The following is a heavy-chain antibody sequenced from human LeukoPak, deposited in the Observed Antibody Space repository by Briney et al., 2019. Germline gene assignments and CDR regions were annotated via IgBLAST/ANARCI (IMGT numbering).Heavy chain of an antibody. CDR1: GFTFSSYA. V-gene: IGHV3-23*01. CDR3: AKSRRSSSGAFDY. J-gene: IGHJ4*02. Sequence: GGSLRLSCTASGFTFSSYAMNWVRQAPGKGLEWVSVISGSGGGTYYADSVKGRFSISRDNSKNTLFLQMNSLRAEDTAVYYCAKSRRSSSGAFDYWGQGTLVTVSS. CDR2: ISGSGGGT. D-gene: IGHD6-6*01.